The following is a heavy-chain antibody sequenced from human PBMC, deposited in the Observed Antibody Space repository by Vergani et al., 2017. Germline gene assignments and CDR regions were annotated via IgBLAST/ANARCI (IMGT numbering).Heavy chain of an antibody. CDR2: INRGGTT. CDR1: GASIRSSNYY. V-gene: IGHV4-39*07. D-gene: IGHD2-21*01. J-gene: IGHJ5*02. CDR3: ARGRSYRADCRSADCSTGRFGP. Sequence: QLQLQESGPGLVKPSATLSLTCSVSGASIRSSNYYWSWLRQSPGKGLQWIGDINRGGTTQYSPSLASRVIISIDTSKSQFSLKMNSVTAADSATYYCARGRSYRADCRSADCSTGRFGPWGQGTLVTVSS.